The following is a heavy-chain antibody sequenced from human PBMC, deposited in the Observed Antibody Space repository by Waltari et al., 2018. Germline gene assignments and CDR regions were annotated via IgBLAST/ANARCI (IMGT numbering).Heavy chain of an antibody. CDR3: AREPYDFWSGYQPHYFDY. J-gene: IGHJ4*02. CDR2: RWYDGSNK. CDR1: GFTFSSYG. D-gene: IGHD3-3*01. Sequence: QVQLVASGGGVVQPGRSLSLSCAASGFTFSSYGMHWVLPAPGQGLEWVAVRWYDGSNKYYADSVKGRFTISRDNSKNTLYLQMNSLRAEDTAVYYCAREPYDFWSGYQPHYFDYWGQGTLVTVSS. V-gene: IGHV3-33*01.